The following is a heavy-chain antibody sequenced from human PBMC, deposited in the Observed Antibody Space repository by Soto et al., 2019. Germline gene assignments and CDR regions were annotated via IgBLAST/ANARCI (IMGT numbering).Heavy chain of an antibody. Sequence: SETLSLTCTVSGGSISSYYWSWIRQPPGKGLEWIGYIYYSGSTNYNPSLKSRVTISVDTSKNQSSLKLSSVTAADTAVYYCARGMRAAPPYDYWGQGTLVTVSS. CDR1: GGSISSYY. CDR3: ARGMRAAPPYDY. V-gene: IGHV4-59*01. D-gene: IGHD6-13*01. CDR2: IYYSGST. J-gene: IGHJ4*02.